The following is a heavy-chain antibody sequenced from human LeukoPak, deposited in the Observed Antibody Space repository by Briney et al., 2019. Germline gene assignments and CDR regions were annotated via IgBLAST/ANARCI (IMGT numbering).Heavy chain of an antibody. CDR2: IYYSGST. D-gene: IGHD3-22*01. CDR1: DGSFTSGNYH. J-gene: IGHJ4*02. Sequence: SETLSLTCTVSDGSFTSGNYHWGWIRQPPGKGLEWIATIYYSGSTIYTPSLKSRLAISRDTSSDQFSLRLTSVTAADTAVYYCARAPIVVVSTPSFDTWGQGILVTVSS. V-gene: IGHV4-39*07. CDR3: ARAPIVVVSTPSFDT.